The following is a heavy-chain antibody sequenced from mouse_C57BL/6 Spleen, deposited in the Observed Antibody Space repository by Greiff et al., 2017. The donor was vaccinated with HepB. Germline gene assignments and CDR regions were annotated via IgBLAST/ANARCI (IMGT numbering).Heavy chain of an antibody. Sequence: QVQLQQPGAELVKPGASVKLSCKASGYTFTSYWMQWVKQRPGQGLEWIGEIDPSDSYTNYNQKFKGKATLTVDTSSSTAYMQLSSLTSEDSAVYYCARMIPSYYAMDYWGQGTSVTVSS. CDR2: IDPSDSYT. J-gene: IGHJ4*01. CDR3: ARMIPSYYAMDY. CDR1: GYTFTSYW. D-gene: IGHD2-3*01. V-gene: IGHV1-50*01.